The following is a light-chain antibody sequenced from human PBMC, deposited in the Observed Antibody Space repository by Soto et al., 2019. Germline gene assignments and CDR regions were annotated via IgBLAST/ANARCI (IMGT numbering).Light chain of an antibody. CDR2: GAS. J-gene: IGKJ1*01. Sequence: IVLTQSPGTLSLSPGERATLSCRASQSVSSSYLAWYQQKPGQAPRLLIYGASSRATGIPDRVSGSGSGTGFSLTISRLEPEDLAVYYCQQYGSSPRTFGQGTKVAIK. CDR1: QSVSSSY. CDR3: QQYGSSPRT. V-gene: IGKV3-20*01.